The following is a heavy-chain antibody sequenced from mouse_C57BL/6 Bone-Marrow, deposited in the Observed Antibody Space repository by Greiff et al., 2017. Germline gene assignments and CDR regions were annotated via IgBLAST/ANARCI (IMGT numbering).Heavy chain of an antibody. CDR3: ARSGPNWYFDV. V-gene: IGHV1-69*01. J-gene: IGHJ1*03. CDR1: GYTFTSYW. Sequence: QVQLQQPGAELVMPGASVKLSCKASGYTFTSYWMHWVKQRPGQGLEWIGEIDPSDSYTNYNQKFKGKSTLTVDKSSSTAYMQLSSLTSEDSAVYDCARSGPNWYFDVWGTGTTVTVSS. CDR2: IDPSDSYT.